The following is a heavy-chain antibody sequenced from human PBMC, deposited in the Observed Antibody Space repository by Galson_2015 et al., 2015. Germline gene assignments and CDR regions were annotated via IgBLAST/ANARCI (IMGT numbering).Heavy chain of an antibody. CDR2: ISTQSNYI. J-gene: IGHJ4*02. V-gene: IGHV3-21*01. CDR1: GFVFSRYS. Sequence: SLRLSCAASGFVFSRYSMNWVRQAPGKGLEWVASISTQSNYIHYADSVKGRFTISRDNAKNSLVLEMNNLTVEDTAVYYCAGLLKFFEWGLGTLVIVSS. D-gene: IGHD2/OR15-2a*01. CDR3: AGLLKFFE.